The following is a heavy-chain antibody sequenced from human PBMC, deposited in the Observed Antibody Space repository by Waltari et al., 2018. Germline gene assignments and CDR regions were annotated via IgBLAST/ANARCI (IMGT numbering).Heavy chain of an antibody. CDR1: GYTFTGYY. CDR2: INPNSGGT. D-gene: IGHD6-13*01. V-gene: IGHV1-2*02. CDR3: ARETYSSSWYYY. Sequence: QVQLVQSGAEVKKPGASVEVSCKAYGYTFTGYYMHWVGQAPGQGLEWMGWINPNSGGTNYAQKFQGRVTMTRDTSISTAYMELSRLRSDDTAVYYCARETYSSSWYYYWGQGTLVTVSS. J-gene: IGHJ4*02.